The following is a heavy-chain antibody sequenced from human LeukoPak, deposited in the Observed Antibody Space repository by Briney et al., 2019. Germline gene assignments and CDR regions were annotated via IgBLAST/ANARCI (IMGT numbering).Heavy chain of an antibody. CDR1: GGSFSGYY. CDR3: ARTDWNYRVDP. Sequence: SEALSLTCAVYGGSFSGYYWSWIRQPPGKGLEWIGEINHSGSTNYNPSLKSRVTISVDTSKNQFSLKLSSVTAADTAVYYCARTDWNYRVDPWGQGTLVTVSS. V-gene: IGHV4-34*01. D-gene: IGHD1-7*01. J-gene: IGHJ5*02. CDR2: INHSGST.